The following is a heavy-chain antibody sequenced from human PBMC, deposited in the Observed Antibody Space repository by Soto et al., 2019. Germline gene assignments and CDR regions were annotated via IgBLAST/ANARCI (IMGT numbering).Heavy chain of an antibody. V-gene: IGHV3-30-3*01. CDR1: RFTFSTYA. D-gene: IGHD3-3*01. CDR2: ISYDGSNK. CDR3: ARAPFRVDIPHFDY. Sequence: GGSLRLSCAASRFTFSTYAMHWVRQAPGRGLEWVALISYDGSNKYYADSVKGRFTISRDNSKNTLNLQMNSLRTDDTAVYYCARAPFRVDIPHFDYWGQATLVTVSS. J-gene: IGHJ4*02.